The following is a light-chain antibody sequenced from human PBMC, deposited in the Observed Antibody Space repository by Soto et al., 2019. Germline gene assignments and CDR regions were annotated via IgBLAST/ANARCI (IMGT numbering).Light chain of an antibody. CDR1: SSDIGGYKY. Sequence: QSVLTQPASVSGSPGQSITISCTGTSSDIGGYKYVSWYQQYPGKAPKLIIYDVSNRPSGVSDRFSGSKSGNTASLTISGLQTEDEADYYCSSYTSSSGDVVLGEGNKVTVL. J-gene: IGLJ2*01. V-gene: IGLV2-14*01. CDR2: DVS. CDR3: SSYTSSSGDVV.